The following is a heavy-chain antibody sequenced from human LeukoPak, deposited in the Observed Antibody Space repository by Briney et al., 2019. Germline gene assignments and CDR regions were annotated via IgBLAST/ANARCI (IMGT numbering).Heavy chain of an antibody. CDR1: GYTFTSYG. CDR2: ISAYNGNT. CDR3: ARGKLYYYDSSGYPRTYYFDY. Sequence: GASVKVSCKASGYTFTSYGISWVRQAPGQGLEWMGWISAYNGNTNYAQKLQGRVTMTTDTSTSTAYMELRSLRSDDTAVYYCARGKLYYYDSSGYPRTYYFDYWGQGTLVTVSS. V-gene: IGHV1-18*01. D-gene: IGHD3-22*01. J-gene: IGHJ4*02.